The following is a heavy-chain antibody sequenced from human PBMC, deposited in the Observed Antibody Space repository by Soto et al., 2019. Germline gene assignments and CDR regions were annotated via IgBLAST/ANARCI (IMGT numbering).Heavy chain of an antibody. J-gene: IGHJ5*02. CDR3: AKVKAAAGLPWFDP. CDR2: ISGSGGST. CDR1: GFTFSSYA. V-gene: IGHV3-23*01. D-gene: IGHD6-13*01. Sequence: EVQLLESGGGLVQPGGSLRLSCAASGFTFSSYAMSWVRQAPGKGLEWVSAISGSGGSTYYADSVKGRFTISRDNSKNTLYLQMNSLRPEDTAVYYRAKVKAAAGLPWFDPWGRGNLVTASS.